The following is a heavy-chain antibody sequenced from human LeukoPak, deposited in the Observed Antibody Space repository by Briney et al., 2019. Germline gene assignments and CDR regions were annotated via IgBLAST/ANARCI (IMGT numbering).Heavy chain of an antibody. Sequence: ASVKVSCKSSGYTFTTYGISWVRQAPGQGLEWMGWIIAYNGNTHYAQKLQGRVTMSTDSSTTTAYMVLRSLRSDDTAVYYFARASCSSISCTFDFWGQGTLVTVSS. CDR3: ARASCSSISCTFDF. D-gene: IGHD2-2*01. J-gene: IGHJ4*02. CDR2: IIAYNGNT. V-gene: IGHV1-18*01. CDR1: GYTFTTYG.